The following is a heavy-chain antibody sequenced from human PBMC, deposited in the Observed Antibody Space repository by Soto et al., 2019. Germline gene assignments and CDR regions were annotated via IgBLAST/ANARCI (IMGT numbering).Heavy chain of an antibody. CDR2: INAGNGNT. V-gene: IGHV1-3*01. CDR1: GYTFTSYA. CDR3: ARNLMDYDILTGYNMAYYFDY. Sequence: ASVKVSCKDSGYTFTSYAMHWVRQATRQRLEWMGWINAGNGNTKYSQKFQGRVTITRDTSASTAYMELSSLRSEDTAVYYCARNLMDYDILTGYNMAYYFDYWGQGTLVTVSS. J-gene: IGHJ4*02. D-gene: IGHD3-9*01.